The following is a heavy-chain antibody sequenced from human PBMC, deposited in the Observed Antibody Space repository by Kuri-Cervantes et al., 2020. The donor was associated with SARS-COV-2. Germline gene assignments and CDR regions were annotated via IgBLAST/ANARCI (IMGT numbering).Heavy chain of an antibody. CDR3: ARSIGTYYDFWSGYPPSYYYYYMDV. J-gene: IGHJ6*03. D-gene: IGHD3-3*01. V-gene: IGHV1-18*01. Sequence: ASVKVSCKASGYTFTSYGISWVRQAPGQGLEWMGWISAYNGNTNYAQKLQGRVTRTTDTSTSTAYMELRSLRSDDTAVYYCARSIGTYYDFWSGYPPSYYYYYMDVWGKGTTVTVSS. CDR1: GYTFTSYG. CDR2: ISAYNGNT.